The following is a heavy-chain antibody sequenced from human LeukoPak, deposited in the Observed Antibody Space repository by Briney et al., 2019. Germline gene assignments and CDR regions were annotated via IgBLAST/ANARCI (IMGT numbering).Heavy chain of an antibody. CDR2: ISSSSSYI. CDR3: ARDRYPRLIYDSSGYFDY. D-gene: IGHD3-22*01. CDR1: GFTFSSYS. V-gene: IGHV3-21*01. Sequence: KPGGPLRLSCAASGFTFSSYSMNWVRQAPGKGLEWVSSISSSSSYIYYADSVKGRFTISRDNAKNSLYLQMNSLRAEDTAVYYCARDRYPRLIYDSSGYFDYWGQGTLVTVSS. J-gene: IGHJ4*02.